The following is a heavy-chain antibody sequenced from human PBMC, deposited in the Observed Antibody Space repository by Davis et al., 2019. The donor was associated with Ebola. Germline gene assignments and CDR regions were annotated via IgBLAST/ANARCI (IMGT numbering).Heavy chain of an antibody. Sequence: SVKVSCNASRGTFGSYAISWVRQAPGQGLEWMGGVIPMFGTSKYAQKFQDRVTITADESTNTAYMELSSLTTDDTAVYYCARDGSVAAIELDYWGQGTLVTVSS. V-gene: IGHV1-69*13. D-gene: IGHD2-2*02. CDR3: ARDGSVAAIELDY. J-gene: IGHJ4*02. CDR2: VIPMFGTS. CDR1: RGTFGSYA.